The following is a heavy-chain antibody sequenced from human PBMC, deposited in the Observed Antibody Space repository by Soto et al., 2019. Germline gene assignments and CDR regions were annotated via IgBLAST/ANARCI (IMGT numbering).Heavy chain of an antibody. V-gene: IGHV4-59*01. CDR2: IYYSGST. D-gene: IGHD6-6*01. CDR1: GGSISSYY. CDR3: ARVGQLDTNHYYYYYMDV. Sequence: SETLSLTCTVSGGSISSYYWSWIRQPPGKGLEWIGYIYYSGSTNYNPSPKSRVTISVDTSKNQFSLKLSSVTAADTAVYYCARVGQLDTNHYYYYYMDVWGKATTVTVSS. J-gene: IGHJ6*03.